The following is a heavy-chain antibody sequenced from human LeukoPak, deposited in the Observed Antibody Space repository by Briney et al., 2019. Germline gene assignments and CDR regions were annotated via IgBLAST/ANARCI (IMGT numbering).Heavy chain of an antibody. D-gene: IGHD3-10*02. CDR3: ARGQKVVRGVITDYFDY. Sequence: SETLSLTCTVSGGSISSSSYYWGWIRQPPGKGLEWIGYIYYSGSTNYNPSLKSRVTISVDTSKNQFSLKLSSVTAADTAVYYCARGQKVVRGVITDYFDYWGQGTLVTVSS. J-gene: IGHJ4*02. V-gene: IGHV4-61*05. CDR2: IYYSGST. CDR1: GGSISSSSYY.